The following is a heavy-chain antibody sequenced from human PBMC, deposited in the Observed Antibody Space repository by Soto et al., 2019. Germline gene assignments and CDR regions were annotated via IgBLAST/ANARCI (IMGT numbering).Heavy chain of an antibody. J-gene: IGHJ4*02. D-gene: IGHD4-17*01. CDR1: GGSFSGYY. CDR3: ARIGLTTALL. CDR2: IYYSGST. V-gene: IGHV4-34*01. Sequence: SETLSLTCAVYGGSFSGYYWSWIRQPPGKGLEWIGYIYYSGSTYYNPPLRSRVTISIDTSKNHFFLNLSSVTAADTAVYYCARIGLTTALLWGQGTLVTVSS.